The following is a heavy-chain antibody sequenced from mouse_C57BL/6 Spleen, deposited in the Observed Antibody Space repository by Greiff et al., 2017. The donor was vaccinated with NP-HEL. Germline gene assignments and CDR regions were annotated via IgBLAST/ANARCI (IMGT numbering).Heavy chain of an antibody. J-gene: IGHJ4*01. CDR2: INPGSGGT. D-gene: IGHD3-2*02. V-gene: IGHV1-54*01. CDR1: GYAFTNYL. CDR3: AREQLRLRRDYYAMDY. Sequence: QVTLKESGAELVRPGTSVKVSCKASGYAFTNYLIEWVKQRPGQGLEWIGVINPGSGGTNYNEKFKGKATLTADKSSSTAYMQLSSLTSEDSAVYFCAREQLRLRRDYYAMDYWGQGTSVTVSS.